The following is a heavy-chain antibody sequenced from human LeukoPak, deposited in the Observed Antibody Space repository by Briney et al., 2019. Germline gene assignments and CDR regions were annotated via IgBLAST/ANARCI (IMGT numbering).Heavy chain of an antibody. Sequence: GGSLRLSCAASGFTFSSHWMHWVRQAPGKGLVWVSFINKDGIVTRYADSVKGSFTISRDNAKNTRYLQMNRLRAEDTAMYYCARGGQGAVDYWGPGSLVTVSS. J-gene: IGHJ4*02. CDR2: INKDGIVT. CDR3: ARGGQGAVDY. D-gene: IGHD3-16*01. CDR1: GFTFSSHW. V-gene: IGHV3-74*01.